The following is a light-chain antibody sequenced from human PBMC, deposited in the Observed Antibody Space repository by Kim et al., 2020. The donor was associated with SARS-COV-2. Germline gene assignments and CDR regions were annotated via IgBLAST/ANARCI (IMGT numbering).Light chain of an antibody. CDR3: QQYGSSPLT. CDR1: QSVNSNY. J-gene: IGKJ4*01. V-gene: IGKV3-20*01. CDR2: GIS. Sequence: EIVLTQSPATLSLSPGERATLSCRASQSVNSNYFAWYQQKPGQAPRLLIYGISRRATGIPDRFSGSGSGTDFTLAISRLEPEDFAVYFCQQYGSSPLTFGGGIKVDIK.